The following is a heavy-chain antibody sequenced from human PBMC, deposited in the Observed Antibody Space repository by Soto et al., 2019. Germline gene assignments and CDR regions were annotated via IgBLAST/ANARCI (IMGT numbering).Heavy chain of an antibody. CDR2: INTNSGVT. J-gene: IGHJ6*03. V-gene: IGHV1-2*04. CDR1: GDRFTDYY. D-gene: IGHD5-12*01. Sequence: QVQLVQSGAEVKEPGASVTVSCRASGDRFTDYYMHWVRQAPGQGLEWMGWINTNSGVTKYAQKFQVWVTMTRDTSIRTVYMQLSRLRFDDTAIYYCAIESGGATATLDYYYFYMDVWGTGTTVTVSS. CDR3: AIESGGATATLDYYYFYMDV.